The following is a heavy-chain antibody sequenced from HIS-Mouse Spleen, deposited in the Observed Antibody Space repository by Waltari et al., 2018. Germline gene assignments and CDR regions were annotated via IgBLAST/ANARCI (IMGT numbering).Heavy chain of an antibody. V-gene: IGHV4-59*01. CDR3: AATLGSRWYFDL. Sequence: QVQLQESGPGLVKPSETLSLTCTVSGCSISSYYWSWIRQPPGKGLEWIGYIYYSESTNYHPALKSRVPISVDTSKNQFSLKLSSVTAADTAVYYCAATLGSRWYFDLWGRGTLVTVSS. CDR1: GCSISSYY. CDR2: IYYSEST. D-gene: IGHD1-26*01. J-gene: IGHJ2*01.